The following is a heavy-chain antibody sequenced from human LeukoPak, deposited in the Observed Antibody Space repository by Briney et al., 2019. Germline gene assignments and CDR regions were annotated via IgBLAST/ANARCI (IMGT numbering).Heavy chain of an antibody. CDR3: ANVDFGGFDP. CDR1: GYSLTELS. Sequence: ASVKVSCKVSGYSLTELSMHWVRQAPGKGLEWMGGFDLEDGETIYAQKFQDRVTMTEDTSTYTAYMELNSLRSEDTAVYYCANVDFGGFDPWGQGTLVTVSS. J-gene: IGHJ5*02. D-gene: IGHD3-16*01. V-gene: IGHV1-24*01. CDR2: FDLEDGET.